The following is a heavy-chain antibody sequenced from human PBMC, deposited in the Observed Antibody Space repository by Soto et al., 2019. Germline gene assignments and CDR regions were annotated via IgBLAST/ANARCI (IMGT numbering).Heavy chain of an antibody. J-gene: IGHJ4*02. V-gene: IGHV1-69*06. Sequence: QVQLVQSGAEVKKPGSAVKVSCKASGGTFSSYAISWVRQAPGQGLEWMGGIIPIFGTANYAQKVQGRVTITADKSTSTAYMQLSSLRSEDRAVYYVARDLGVYRPGSKALDYWGQGNLVPVSS. D-gene: IGHD3-10*01. CDR3: ARDLGVYRPGSKALDY. CDR1: GGTFSSYA. CDR2: IIPIFGTA.